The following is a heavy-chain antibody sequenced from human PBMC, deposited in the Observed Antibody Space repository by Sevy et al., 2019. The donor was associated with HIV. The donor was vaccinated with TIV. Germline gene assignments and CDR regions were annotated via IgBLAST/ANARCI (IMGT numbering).Heavy chain of an antibody. CDR2: IGAYNGNI. CDR3: ARISTVRGKFNWFDP. D-gene: IGHD3-10*01. V-gene: IGHV1-18*01. J-gene: IGHJ5*02. Sequence: ASVKVSCKASGYTFDSYGISWVRQAPGQGLEWMGWIGAYNGNIKYAQNIQDRVTMTTDASTSTAYMELRSLRSDDTAVYFCARISTVRGKFNWFDPXGQGTLVTVSS. CDR1: GYTFDSYG.